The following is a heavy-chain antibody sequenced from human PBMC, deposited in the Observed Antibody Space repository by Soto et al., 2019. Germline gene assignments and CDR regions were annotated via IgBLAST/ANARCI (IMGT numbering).Heavy chain of an antibody. J-gene: IGHJ5*02. D-gene: IGHD4-17*01. CDR2: ISGSGGST. Sequence: EVQLLESGGGLVQPGGSLRLSCAASGFTFSSYAMSWVRQAPGKGLEWVSAISGSGGSTYYADSVKGRFTISRDNSKNTLYLQMNSMRAEDTAVYYCAKRPGLYGDYNWFDPWGQGTLVTVSS. CDR3: AKRPGLYGDYNWFDP. V-gene: IGHV3-23*01. CDR1: GFTFSSYA.